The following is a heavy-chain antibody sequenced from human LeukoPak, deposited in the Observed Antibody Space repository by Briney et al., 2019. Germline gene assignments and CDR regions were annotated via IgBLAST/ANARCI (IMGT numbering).Heavy chain of an antibody. V-gene: IGHV3-74*01. CDR3: ASGSGDYGDPFDY. CDR2: INGDGSET. J-gene: IGHJ4*02. D-gene: IGHD4-17*01. CDR1: GFTFSSHW. Sequence: VDLGGSLRLSCSASGFTFSSHWMHWVRQAPGKGLVWVARINGDGSETNYAGSVRGRFTISRDNAKSTLYLQMNSLRAEDTAVYYCASGSGDYGDPFDYWGQGTLVTVSS.